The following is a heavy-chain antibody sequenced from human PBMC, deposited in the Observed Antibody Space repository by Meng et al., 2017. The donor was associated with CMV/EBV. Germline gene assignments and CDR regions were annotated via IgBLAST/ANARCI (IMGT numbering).Heavy chain of an antibody. D-gene: IGHD3-3*01. V-gene: IGHV3-53*01. CDR1: GFTVSSNY. J-gene: IGHJ6*02. CDR2: IYSGGST. Sequence: GESLKISCAASGFTVSSNYMSWVRQAPGKGLEWVSVIYSGGSTYYADSVKGRFTISRDNSENTLYLQMNSLRAEDTAVYYCARVATVRFLEVSGMDVWGQGTTVTVSS. CDR3: ARVATVRFLEVSGMDV.